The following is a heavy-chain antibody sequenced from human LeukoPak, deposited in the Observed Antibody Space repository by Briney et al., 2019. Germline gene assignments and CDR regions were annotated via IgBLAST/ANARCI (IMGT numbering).Heavy chain of an antibody. V-gene: IGHV4-59*05. CDR3: AKSGGYGLIDY. CDR1: GGSFSIYY. J-gene: IGHJ4*01. Sequence: SETLSLTCTVSGGSFSIYYWSWIRQPAGKGLEWIGSIYYSGSTYYNSSLKSRVTISIDTSKNQVSLNLTSMTAADTAVYYCAKSGGYGLIDYWGQGTLVTVSS. CDR2: IYYSGST. D-gene: IGHD1-26*01.